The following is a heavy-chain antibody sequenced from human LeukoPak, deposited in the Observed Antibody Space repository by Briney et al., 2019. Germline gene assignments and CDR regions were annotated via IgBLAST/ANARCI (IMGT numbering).Heavy chain of an antibody. CDR3: ARVIVGATRGGWDY. V-gene: IGHV3-23*01. CDR2: TSGSGGGT. CDR1: GFTFSTYA. Sequence: HPGGSLRLSCAASGFTFSTYAMSWVRQAPGKGLEWVSGTSGSGGGTYYADSVKGRFTISRDNSKNTLYLQMNSLRVEETAIYYCARVIVGATRGGWDYWGQGTLVTVSS. D-gene: IGHD1-26*01. J-gene: IGHJ4*02.